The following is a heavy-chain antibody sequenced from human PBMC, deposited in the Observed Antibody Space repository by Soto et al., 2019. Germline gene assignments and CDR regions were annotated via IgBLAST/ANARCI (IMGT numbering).Heavy chain of an antibody. CDR1: GFNFSNYA. J-gene: IGHJ4*02. D-gene: IGHD2-8*02. CDR2: FSGSDGST. CDR3: AKHRGTGLFYFEN. V-gene: IGHV3-23*01. Sequence: PGGSLRLSCAASGFNFSNYAMSWVRQAPGKGLEWVSGFSGSDGSTYYADSVKGRFTIFRDESKNTLYLQMNSLRVEDTAVYYCAKHRGTGLFYFENWGQGTLVTVSS.